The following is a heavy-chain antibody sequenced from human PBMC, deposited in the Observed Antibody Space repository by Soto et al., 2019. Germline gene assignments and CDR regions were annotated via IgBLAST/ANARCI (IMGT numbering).Heavy chain of an antibody. CDR1: FTFSMYS. D-gene: IGHD2-2*01. CDR3: AKRRYCSSTSCYAEPFDY. V-gene: IGHV3-21*04. CDR2: ISSGGSYI. Sequence: PGGSLRLSCSFTFSMYSMNWVRQAPGKGLEWVASISSGGSYIKYADSVKGRFTISRDNSKNTLYLQMNSLRAEDTAVYYCAKRRYCSSTSCYAEPFDYWGQGTLVTVSS. J-gene: IGHJ4*02.